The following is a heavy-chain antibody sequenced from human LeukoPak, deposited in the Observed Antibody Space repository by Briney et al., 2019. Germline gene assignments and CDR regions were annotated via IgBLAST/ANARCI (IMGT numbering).Heavy chain of an antibody. CDR2: IIPIFGTA. CDR1: GGTFSSYA. CDR3: ARGIKSRYYYDSSGYEGYYYYMDV. V-gene: IGHV1-69*05. D-gene: IGHD3-22*01. Sequence: ASVKVSCKASGGTFSSYAISWVRQDPGQGLEWMGGIIPIFGTANYAQKFQGRVTITTDESTSTAYMELSSLRSEDTAVYYCARGIKSRYYYDSSGYEGYYYYMDVWGKGTTVTVSS. J-gene: IGHJ6*03.